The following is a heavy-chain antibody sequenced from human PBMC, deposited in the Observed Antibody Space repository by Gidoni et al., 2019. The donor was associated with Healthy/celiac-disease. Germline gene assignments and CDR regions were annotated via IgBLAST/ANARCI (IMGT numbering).Heavy chain of an antibody. Sequence: QVQLQESGPGLVKPSQTLSLTCTVSGGSISSGGYYWSWIRQHPGKGVEWIGYIYYSGSTYYNPSLKSRVTISVDTSKNQFSLKLSSVTAADTAVYYCARADFYYGSGSYYTPKYYFDYWGQGTLVTVSS. D-gene: IGHD3-10*01. V-gene: IGHV4-31*03. CDR3: ARADFYYGSGSYYTPKYYFDY. CDR1: GGSISSGGYY. J-gene: IGHJ4*02. CDR2: IYYSGST.